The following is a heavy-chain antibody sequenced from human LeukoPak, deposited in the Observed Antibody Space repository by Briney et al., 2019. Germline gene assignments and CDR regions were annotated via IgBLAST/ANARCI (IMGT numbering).Heavy chain of an antibody. D-gene: IGHD4-17*01. CDR3: ARDYHGAGSSNWFDP. CDR1: GGSISSGGDY. J-gene: IGHJ5*02. Sequence: SQTLALTCTVSGGSISSGGDYWSWIRQHPGKGLEWIGYIYYIGSTHYNPSLKSRVTISVDTSKNQFSLKLSSVTAADTAVYYCARDYHGAGSSNWFDPWGQGSLVTVSS. CDR2: IYYIGST. V-gene: IGHV4-31*03.